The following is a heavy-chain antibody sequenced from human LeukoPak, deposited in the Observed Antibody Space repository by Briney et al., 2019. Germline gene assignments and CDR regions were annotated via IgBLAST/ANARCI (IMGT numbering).Heavy chain of an antibody. Sequence: PGAALEISYKASDSIFTSYWIGWGRPMPGKGLGWMAIIYPGDSDTSYSPSFQGQVTISADKSIRTAYLQWSSLKASDTAMYYCARRGGSGGSFDYWGQGTLVTVSS. V-gene: IGHV5-51*01. CDR2: IYPGDSDT. D-gene: IGHD3-10*01. CDR1: DSIFTSYW. J-gene: IGHJ4*02. CDR3: ARRGGSGGSFDY.